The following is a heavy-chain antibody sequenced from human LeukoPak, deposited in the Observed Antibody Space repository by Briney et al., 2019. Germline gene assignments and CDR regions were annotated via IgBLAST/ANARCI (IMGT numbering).Heavy chain of an antibody. V-gene: IGHV3-30*02. CDR3: AKKTIVGATVDAFDI. D-gene: IGHD1-26*01. CDR2: IRYDGFNK. J-gene: IGHJ3*02. Sequence: GGSLRLSCAASGFTFSNYGMHWVRQAPGKGLEWVASIRYDGFNKYYADSLKGRFTISRDNSKNTLYLQMNSLSAEDTAVYYCAKKTIVGATVDAFDIWGQGTMVIVSS. CDR1: GFTFSNYG.